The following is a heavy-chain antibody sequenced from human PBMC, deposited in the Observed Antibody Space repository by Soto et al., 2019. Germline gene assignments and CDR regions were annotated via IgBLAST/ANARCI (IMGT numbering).Heavy chain of an antibody. CDR2: INHSGST. J-gene: IGHJ3*02. CDR1: GGSSSGYY. Sequence: QVQLQQWGAGLLKPSETLSLTCAVYGGSSSGYYWSWIRQPPGKGLEWIGEINHSGSTNYNPSLKSRVTISVDTSKNQFSLKLSSVTAADTAVYYCAIQLLYIQQWQVGDIWGQGTMVTVSS. V-gene: IGHV4-34*01. D-gene: IGHD6-19*01. CDR3: AIQLLYIQQWQVGDI.